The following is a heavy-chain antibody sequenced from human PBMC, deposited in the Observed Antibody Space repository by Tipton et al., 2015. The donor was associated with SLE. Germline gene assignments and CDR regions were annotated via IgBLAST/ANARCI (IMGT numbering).Heavy chain of an antibody. J-gene: IGHJ4*02. D-gene: IGHD4-23*01. CDR2: IYHSGST. CDR3: ARVGVVTPFDY. Sequence: TLSLTCAVSSFSISSGSYWGWIRQPPGKGLEWLGSIYHSGSTYYNPSLRSRVTISVDTSKNQFSLKLSSVTAADTAVYYCARVGVVTPFDYWGQGTLVTVSS. V-gene: IGHV4-38-2*01. CDR1: SFSISSGSY.